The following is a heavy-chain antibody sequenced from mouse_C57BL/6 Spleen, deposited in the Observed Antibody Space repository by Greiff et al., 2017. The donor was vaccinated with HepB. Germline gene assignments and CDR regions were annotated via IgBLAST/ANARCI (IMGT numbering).Heavy chain of an antibody. D-gene: IGHD1-1*01. Sequence: EVKLVESGGGLVKPGGSLKLSCAASGFTFSDYGMHWVRQAPETGLEWVAYISSGSSTIYYAATVKGRFTISRDNAKNTLFLQMTSRRSEDTAMYYCARRRDYYGSSYFDYWGQGTTLTVSS. V-gene: IGHV5-17*01. J-gene: IGHJ2*01. CDR1: GFTFSDYG. CDR3: ARRRDYYGSSYFDY. CDR2: ISSGSSTI.